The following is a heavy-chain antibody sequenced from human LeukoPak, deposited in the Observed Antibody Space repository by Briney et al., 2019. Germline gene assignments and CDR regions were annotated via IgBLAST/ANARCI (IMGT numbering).Heavy chain of an antibody. CDR2: ISYDGSNK. CDR3: AKDAYDIVVVVAAIPYYFDY. CDR1: GFTFSSYG. Sequence: GGSLRLSCAASGFTFSSYGMHWVRQPPGKGLEWVAVISYDGSNKYYADSVKGRFTISRDNSKNTLYLQMNSLRAGDTAVYYCAKDAYDIVVVVAAIPYYFDYWGQGTLVTVSS. V-gene: IGHV3-30*18. D-gene: IGHD2-15*01. J-gene: IGHJ4*02.